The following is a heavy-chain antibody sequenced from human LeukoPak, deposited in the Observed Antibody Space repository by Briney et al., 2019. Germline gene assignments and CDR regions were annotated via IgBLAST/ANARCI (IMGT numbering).Heavy chain of an antibody. CDR2: IYTSGST. V-gene: IGHV4-4*07. D-gene: IGHD2-15*01. CDR3: ARGPRDAQYCSGGSCYAYYYYYMDV. CDR1: GGSISSYY. Sequence: SETLSLTCTVSGGSISSYYWSWIRQPAGKGLEWIGRIYTSGSTNYNPSLKSRVTISVDTSKNQFSLKLSSVTAADTAVYYCARGPRDAQYCSGGSCYAYYYYYMDVWGKGTTVTVSS. J-gene: IGHJ6*03.